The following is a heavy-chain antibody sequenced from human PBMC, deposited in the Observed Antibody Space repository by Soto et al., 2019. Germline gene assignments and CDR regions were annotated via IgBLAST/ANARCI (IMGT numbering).Heavy chain of an antibody. J-gene: IGHJ4*02. Sequence: QVQLVQSGAEVKKPGASVEDSCKASGYTFTSYDINWERQATGQGLEWMGWMNPNSGNTGNAQKFQGRVTMTRNTSISTAYMELSSLRSEDTAVYYCARERTYFGDYWGQGALVSVS. CDR2: MNPNSGNT. V-gene: IGHV1-8*01. CDR1: GYTFTSYD. D-gene: IGHD3-9*01. CDR3: ARERTYFGDY.